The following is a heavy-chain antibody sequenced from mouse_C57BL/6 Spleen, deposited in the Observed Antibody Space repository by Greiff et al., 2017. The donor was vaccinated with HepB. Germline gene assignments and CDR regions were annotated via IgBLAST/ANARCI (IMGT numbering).Heavy chain of an antibody. CDR2: IRNKANGYTT. Sequence: EVHLVESGGGLVQPGGSLSLSCAASGFTFTDYYMSWVRQPPGKALEWLGFIRNKANGYTTEYSASVKGRFTISRDNSQSILYLQMNALRAEDSATYYCARWGGGYYAMDYWGQGTSVTVSS. J-gene: IGHJ4*01. CDR3: ARWGGGYYAMDY. CDR1: GFTFTDYY. V-gene: IGHV7-3*01.